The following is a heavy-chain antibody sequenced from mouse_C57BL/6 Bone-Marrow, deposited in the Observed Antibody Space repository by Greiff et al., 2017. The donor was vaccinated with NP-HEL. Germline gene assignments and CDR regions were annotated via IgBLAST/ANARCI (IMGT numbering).Heavy chain of an antibody. CDR1: GYSFTDYN. CDR3: ARFITTVVADAMDY. V-gene: IGHV1-39*01. Sequence: EVQLQQSGPELVKPGASVKISCKASGYSFTDYNMNWVKQSNGKSLEWIGVLNPNYGTTSYNQKFKGKATFTVDQSSSTAYLQLNSLTSEDSAVYYCARFITTVVADAMDYWGQGTSVTVSS. D-gene: IGHD1-1*01. J-gene: IGHJ4*01. CDR2: LNPNYGTT.